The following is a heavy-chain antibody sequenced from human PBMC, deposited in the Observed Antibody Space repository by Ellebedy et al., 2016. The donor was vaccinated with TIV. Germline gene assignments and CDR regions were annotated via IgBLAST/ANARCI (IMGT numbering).Heavy chain of an antibody. D-gene: IGHD2-8*01. J-gene: IGHJ5*02. CDR2: INAGNGNT. Sequence: ASVKVSXXASGYTFTSYAMHWVRQAPGQRLEWMGWINAGNGNTKYSQKFQGRVTITRDTSASTAYMELRSLRSDDTAVYYCARGQYCTNGVCSGWFNPWGQGTLVTVSS. CDR1: GYTFTSYA. CDR3: ARGQYCTNGVCSGWFNP. V-gene: IGHV1-3*01.